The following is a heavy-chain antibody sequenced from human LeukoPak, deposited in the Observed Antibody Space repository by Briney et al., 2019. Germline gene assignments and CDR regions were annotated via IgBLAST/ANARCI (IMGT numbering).Heavy chain of an antibody. CDR2: INHSGST. Sequence: PSETLSLTCAVYGGSFSGYYWSWIRQPPGKGLEWIGEINHSGSTNYNPSLKSRVTISVDTSKNQFSLKLSSVTAAVTAVYYCARAYCSSTSCPGYFDYWGQGTLVTVSS. D-gene: IGHD2-2*01. CDR3: ARAYCSSTSCPGYFDY. V-gene: IGHV4-34*01. J-gene: IGHJ4*02. CDR1: GGSFSGYY.